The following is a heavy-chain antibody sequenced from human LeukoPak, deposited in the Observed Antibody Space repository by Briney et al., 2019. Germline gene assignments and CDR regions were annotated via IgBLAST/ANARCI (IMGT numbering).Heavy chain of an antibody. Sequence: SETLSLTCAVSGGSISRSNWWSWVRQPPGKGLEWIGEIYHSGSTNYNPSLKRRVTISVDTSKNQFSLKLSSVTAADTAVYYCARDSSGYDYWGQGTLVTVSS. V-gene: IGHV4-4*02. CDR1: GGSISRSNW. J-gene: IGHJ4*02. CDR2: IYHSGST. CDR3: ARDSSGYDY. D-gene: IGHD3-22*01.